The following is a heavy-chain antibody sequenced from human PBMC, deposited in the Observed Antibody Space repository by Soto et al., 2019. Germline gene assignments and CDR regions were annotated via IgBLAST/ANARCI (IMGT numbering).Heavy chain of an antibody. CDR3: AKDLTGRDDY. V-gene: IGHV3-74*01. CDR1: EFTLSHYW. CDR2: INPDGSRT. J-gene: IGHJ4*02. D-gene: IGHD1-20*01. Sequence: PGGPVRLSGADCEFTLSHYWFRWVRQVPGKGVVWVSRINPDGSRTDYADSVKGRFTISRDNARNTLYLQMNSLTADDTAIYYCAKDLTGRDDYWRQGALVPVSS.